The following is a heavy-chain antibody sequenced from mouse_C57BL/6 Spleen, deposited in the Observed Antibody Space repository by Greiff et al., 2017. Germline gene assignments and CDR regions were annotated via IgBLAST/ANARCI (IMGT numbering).Heavy chain of an antibody. CDR1: GYTFTSYW. Sequence: VQLQQPGAELVMPGASVKLSCKASGYTFTSYWMHWVKQRPGQGLEWIGEIDPSDSYTNYNQKFKGKSTLTVDKSSSTAYMQLSSLTSEDSAVYYCASYYGSPFAYWGQGTLVTVSA. J-gene: IGHJ3*01. D-gene: IGHD1-1*01. CDR3: ASYYGSPFAY. V-gene: IGHV1-69*01. CDR2: IDPSDSYT.